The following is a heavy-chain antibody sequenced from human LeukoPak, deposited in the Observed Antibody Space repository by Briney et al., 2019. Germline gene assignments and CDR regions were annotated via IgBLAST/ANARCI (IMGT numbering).Heavy chain of an antibody. Sequence: GGSLRLSCAASGFTFSSYDMSWVRQPPGKGLEWVSGINGGGGGGTFHADSVRGRFTISRDNSKNTLYLQMSSLRAEDTAVYYCAASLPNIVVVPAAKGPFGSWGQGTLVTVSS. D-gene: IGHD2-2*01. V-gene: IGHV3-23*01. J-gene: IGHJ5*02. CDR2: INGGGGGGT. CDR3: AASLPNIVVVPAAKGPFGS. CDR1: GFTFSSYD.